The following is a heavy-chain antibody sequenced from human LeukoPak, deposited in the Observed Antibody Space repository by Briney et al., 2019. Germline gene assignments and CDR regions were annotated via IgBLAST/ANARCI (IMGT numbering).Heavy chain of an antibody. D-gene: IGHD6-13*01. CDR3: AREAPAGQFEYFQH. Sequence: ASVKVSCKASGYTFTGYYMHWVRQAPGQGLEWMGWINPNSGGTNYAQKFQGRVTMTRDTSISTAYMELSRLRSGDTAVYYCAREAPAGQFEYFQHWGQGTLVTVSS. CDR2: INPNSGGT. CDR1: GYTFTGYY. J-gene: IGHJ1*01. V-gene: IGHV1-2*02.